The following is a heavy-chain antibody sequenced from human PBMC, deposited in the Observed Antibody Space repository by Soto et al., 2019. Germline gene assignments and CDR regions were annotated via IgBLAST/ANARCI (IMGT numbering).Heavy chain of an antibody. CDR3: ARDLVPFFWSGYSPDY. J-gene: IGHJ4*02. CDR1: GFTFSSYW. V-gene: IGHV3-7*05. CDR2: IKQDGSEK. D-gene: IGHD3-3*01. Sequence: GGSLRLSCAASGFTFSSYWMSWVRQAPGKGLEWVANIKQDGSEKYYVDSVKGRFTISRDNAKNSLYLQMNSLRAEDTAVYYCARDLVPFFWSGYSPDYWGQGTLVTVSS.